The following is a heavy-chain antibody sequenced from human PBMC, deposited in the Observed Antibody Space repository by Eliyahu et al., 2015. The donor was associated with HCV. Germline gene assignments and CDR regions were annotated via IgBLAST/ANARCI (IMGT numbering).Heavy chain of an antibody. CDR1: GFTFSXYA. J-gene: IGHJ3*02. D-gene: IGHD3-22*01. CDR3: AKLSYYYDSSGSTQGAFDI. V-gene: IGHV3-23*01. Sequence: EVQLLESGGGLVQPGGSLRLSCAASGFTFSXYAMXWVRQAPGKGLEWVSAISGSGGSTYYADSVKGRFTISRDNSKNTLYLQMNSLRAEDTAVYYCAKLSYYYDSSGSTQGAFDIWGQGTMVTVSS. CDR2: ISGSGGST.